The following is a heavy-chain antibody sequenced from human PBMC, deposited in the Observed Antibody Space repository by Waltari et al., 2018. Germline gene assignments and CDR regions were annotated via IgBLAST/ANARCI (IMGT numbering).Heavy chain of an antibody. CDR2: IYYSGST. D-gene: IGHD1-26*01. CDR3: ARHKKSGSYVLGSWFDP. CDR1: GGSISSSSYY. Sequence: QLQLQESGPGLVKPSETLSLTCTVSGGSISSSSYYWGWIRQPPGKGLEWIGSIYYSGSTSYNTSLKGRVTISVDTSKNQFSLKLSSVTAADTAVYYCARHKKSGSYVLGSWFDPWGQGTLVTVSS. J-gene: IGHJ5*02. V-gene: IGHV4-39*01.